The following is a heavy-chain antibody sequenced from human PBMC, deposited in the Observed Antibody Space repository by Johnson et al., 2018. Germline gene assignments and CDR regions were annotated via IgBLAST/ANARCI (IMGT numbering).Heavy chain of an antibody. CDR2: ISYDGSNK. Sequence: QVQLVESGGGVVQPGRSLRLSCAASGFTFSSYGMHWVRQAPGKGLEWVAVISYDGSNKYYADSVKGRFTISRDNSKNTLYRQMNGLGAEDTAVYYWAGADYYERRGYYPEYFQHWGQGTLVTVSS. CDR1: GFTFSSYG. D-gene: IGHD3-22*01. J-gene: IGHJ1*01. V-gene: IGHV3-30*03. CDR3: AGADYYERRGYYPEYFQH.